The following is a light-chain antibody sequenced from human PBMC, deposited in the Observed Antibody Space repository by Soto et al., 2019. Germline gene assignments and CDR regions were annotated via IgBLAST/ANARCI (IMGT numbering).Light chain of an antibody. V-gene: IGLV2-14*01. J-gene: IGLJ1*01. CDR2: EVS. CDR1: SSDVGGYNY. CDR3: SSYRTGGPFV. Sequence: QSALTQPASVSGSPGQSIAISCTGTSSDVGGYNYVSWYQQLPGKAPKLLISEVSNRPSGVSHRFSGSKSGNTASLTISGLQAEDEADYYCSSYRTGGPFVFGTGTKGTAL.